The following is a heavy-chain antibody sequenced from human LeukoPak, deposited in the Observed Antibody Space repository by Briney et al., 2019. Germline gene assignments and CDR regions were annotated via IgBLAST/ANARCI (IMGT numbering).Heavy chain of an antibody. V-gene: IGHV4-39*07. D-gene: IGHD1-26*01. CDR3: ARDIVGASEFAY. Sequence: PSETLSLTCTVSGGSISSSSYHWGWIRQPPGKGLEWIGSIYYSGSTYYNPSLKSRVTISVDTSKNQFSLKLSSVTAADTAVYYCARDIVGASEFAYWGQGTLVSVCS. J-gene: IGHJ4*02. CDR1: GGSISSSSYH. CDR2: IYYSGST.